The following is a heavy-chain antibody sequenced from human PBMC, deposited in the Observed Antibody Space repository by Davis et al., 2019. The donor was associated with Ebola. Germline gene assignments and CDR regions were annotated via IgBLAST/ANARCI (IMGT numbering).Heavy chain of an antibody. CDR3: AKDSIEYYDFWSGYSPFDY. CDR1: GFTFSSYG. J-gene: IGHJ4*02. CDR2: IRYDGNT. D-gene: IGHD3-3*01. V-gene: IGHV3-30*02. Sequence: GESLKISCAASGFTFSSYGMHWVRQAPGKGLEWVAFIRYDGNTYYADSVKGRFTISRDNSKNTLYVQMNSLRAEDTAVYYCAKDSIEYYDFWSGYSPFDYWGQGTLVTVSS.